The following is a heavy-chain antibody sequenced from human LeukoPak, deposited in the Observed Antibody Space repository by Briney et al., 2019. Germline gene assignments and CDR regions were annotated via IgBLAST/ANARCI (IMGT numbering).Heavy chain of an antibody. CDR3: ARSPTRITMIVVAPGAFDI. CDR1: GGTFSSYA. V-gene: IGHV1-69*13. D-gene: IGHD3-22*01. CDR2: IIPIFGTA. J-gene: IGHJ3*02. Sequence: SVKVSCKASGGTFSSYAISWVRQAPGQGLEWMGGIIPIFGTANYAQKFQGRVTITADESTSTAYMELSSLRSEDTAVYYCARSPTRITMIVVAPGAFDIWGQGTPIAVSP.